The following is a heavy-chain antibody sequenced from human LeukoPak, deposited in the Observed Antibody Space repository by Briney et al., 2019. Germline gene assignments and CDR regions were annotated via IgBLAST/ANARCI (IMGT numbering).Heavy chain of an antibody. Sequence: GGSLRLSCAASGFTFSDRYMIWVRQIPGKGLEWISYISPSGGNIYYADSVKDRFTVSRDNAQNSVFLRMNSLRGEDTAFYYCARASDLLMWFGAIDHWAQGTLVTVSS. CDR3: ARASDLLMWFGAIDH. CDR1: GFTFSDRY. CDR2: ISPSGGNI. D-gene: IGHD3-10*01. V-gene: IGHV3-11*01. J-gene: IGHJ4*02.